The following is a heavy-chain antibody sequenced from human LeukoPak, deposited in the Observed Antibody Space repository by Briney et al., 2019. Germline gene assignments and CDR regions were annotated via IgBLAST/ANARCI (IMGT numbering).Heavy chain of an antibody. CDR1: GYTFTSYG. V-gene: IGHV1-18*01. CDR2: ISAYNGNT. Sequence: GASVKVSCKASGYTFTSYGISWVRQAPGQGLEWMGWISAYNGNTNYAQKLQGRVTMTTDTSTSTAYMELRSLRSDDTAVYYCARDHDYVWGSYRHPTKNYYYYYGMDVWGQGTTVTVSS. D-gene: IGHD3-16*02. J-gene: IGHJ6*02. CDR3: ARDHDYVWGSYRHPTKNYYYYYGMDV.